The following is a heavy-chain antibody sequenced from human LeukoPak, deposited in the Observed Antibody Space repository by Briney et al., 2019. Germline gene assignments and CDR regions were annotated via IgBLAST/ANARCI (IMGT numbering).Heavy chain of an antibody. Sequence: PSETLSLTCTVSGGSISSYYWSWIRQPAGKGLEWIGRIYTSGSTNYNPSLKSRVTMSVGTSKNQFSLKLSSVTAADTAVYYCAREYCSSTSCYWVNWFDPWGQGTLVTVSS. D-gene: IGHD2-2*01. CDR1: GGSISSYY. J-gene: IGHJ5*02. CDR2: IYTSGST. CDR3: AREYCSSTSCYWVNWFDP. V-gene: IGHV4-4*07.